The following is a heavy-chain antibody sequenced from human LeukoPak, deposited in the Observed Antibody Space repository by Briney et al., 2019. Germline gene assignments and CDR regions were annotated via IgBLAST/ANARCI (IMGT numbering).Heavy chain of an antibody. D-gene: IGHD3-10*01. J-gene: IGHJ3*02. CDR2: ITHSGST. CDR1: GGSFSGYY. CDR3: ARARVDGSGSYSAFDI. V-gene: IGHV4-34*01. Sequence: PSETLSLTCAVYGGSFSGYYWSWIRQPPGKGLEWIGEITHSGSTNYNPSLKSRVTISVDTSKNQFSLKLSSVTAADTAVYYCARARVDGSGSYSAFDIWGQGTMVTVSS.